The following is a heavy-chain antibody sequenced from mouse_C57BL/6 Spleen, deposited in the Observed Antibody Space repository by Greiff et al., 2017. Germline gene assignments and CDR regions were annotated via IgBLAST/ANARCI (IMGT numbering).Heavy chain of an antibody. CDR1: GYTFTSYW. CDR2: IDPSDSYT. V-gene: IGHV1-69*01. Sequence: QVQLQQPGAELVMPGASVKLSCKASGYTFTSYWMHWVKQRPGQGLEWIGEIDPSDSYTNYNQKFKGKSTLTVDKSSSTAYMQLSSLTSEDSAVYYCARPTTVVADWYFDVWGTGDTVTVST. J-gene: IGHJ1*03. CDR3: ARPTTVVADWYFDV. D-gene: IGHD1-1*01.